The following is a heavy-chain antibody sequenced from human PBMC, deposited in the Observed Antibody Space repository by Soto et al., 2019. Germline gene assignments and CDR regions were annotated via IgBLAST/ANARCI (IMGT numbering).Heavy chain of an antibody. CDR3: ARAVAVPADFDY. V-gene: IGHV1-3*01. D-gene: IGHD6-19*01. Sequence: ASVKVSCKASGYRFTTYAIHWVRQAPGQRLEWMGWINAGNGNTRYSQKFQGRVTISRDTSANTAHMELSSLTSEDTAIYYCARAVAVPADFDYWGQGTLVTVSS. J-gene: IGHJ4*02. CDR2: INAGNGNT. CDR1: GYRFTTYA.